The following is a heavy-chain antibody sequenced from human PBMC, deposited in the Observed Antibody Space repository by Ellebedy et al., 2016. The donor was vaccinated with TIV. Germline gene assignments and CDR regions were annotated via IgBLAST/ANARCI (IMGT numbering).Heavy chain of an antibody. J-gene: IGHJ4*02. D-gene: IGHD3-22*01. CDR3: ATSGVGHSHGYYFDY. CDR2: ISYDGSEK. CDR1: GFTFSSYA. V-gene: IGHV3-30-3*01. Sequence: PGGSLRLSCTVSGFTFSSYAIHWVRLAPGKGLEWVTLISYDGSEKYNADSVKGRFTIARDNTKNTVYLQMNSMTAEDSAVYSCATSGVGHSHGYYFDYWGQGTLVTVSA.